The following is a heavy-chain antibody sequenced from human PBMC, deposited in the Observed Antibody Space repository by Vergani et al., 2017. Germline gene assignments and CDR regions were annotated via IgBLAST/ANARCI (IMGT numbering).Heavy chain of an antibody. Sequence: EVQLVESGGGLVQPGGSLRLSCVASGFTFRSSWMSWVRQAPGKGLEWVANIKQDGSEKYYVDSVKGRFTISRDNAKNSLYLQMNSLRAEDTAVYYCARGSGNDYWGQGTLVTVSS. CDR1: GFTFRSSW. V-gene: IGHV3-7*01. CDR3: ARGSGNDY. J-gene: IGHJ4*02. CDR2: IKQDGSEK. D-gene: IGHD6-25*01.